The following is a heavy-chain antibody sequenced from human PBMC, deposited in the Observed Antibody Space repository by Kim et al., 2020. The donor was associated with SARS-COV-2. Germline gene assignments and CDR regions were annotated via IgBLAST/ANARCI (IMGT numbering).Heavy chain of an antibody. J-gene: IGHJ4*02. V-gene: IGHV1-69*01. D-gene: IGHD4-17*01. CDR3: ARGTTVTTYGLGY. Sequence: YAQKFQGRVTITADESTGTAYMELSSLRSEDTAVYYCARGTTVTTYGLGYWGQGTLVTVSS.